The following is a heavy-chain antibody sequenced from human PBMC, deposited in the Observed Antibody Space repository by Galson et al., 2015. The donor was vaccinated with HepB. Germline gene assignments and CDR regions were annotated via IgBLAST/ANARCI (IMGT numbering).Heavy chain of an antibody. J-gene: IGHJ6*02. CDR3: ASGEALLRYYYYGMDV. V-gene: IGHV1-69*04. CDR1: GGTFSSYA. D-gene: IGHD3-10*01. CDR2: IIPILGIA. Sequence: SCKASGGTFSSYAISWVRQAPGQGLEWMGRIIPILGIANYAQKFQGRVTITADKSTSTAYMELSSLRSEDTAVYYCASGEALLRYYYYGMDVWGQGTTVTVSS.